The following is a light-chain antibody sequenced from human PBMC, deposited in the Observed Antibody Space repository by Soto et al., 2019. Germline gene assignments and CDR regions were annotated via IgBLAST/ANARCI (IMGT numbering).Light chain of an antibody. Sequence: EMVLTQSPATLSLSPLEIAGVSGMASQSVSSYLAWYQQKPGQAPRLLIYDASNGATGIPARFSGSGSGTDFTLTISSLEPQDFAVYYCQQRSNWLITFGQGTRLEI. CDR3: QQRSNWLIT. V-gene: IGKV3-11*01. J-gene: IGKJ5*01. CDR1: QSVSSY. CDR2: DAS.